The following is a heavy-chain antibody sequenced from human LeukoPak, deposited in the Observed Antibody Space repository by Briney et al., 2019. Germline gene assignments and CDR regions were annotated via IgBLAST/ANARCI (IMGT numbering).Heavy chain of an antibody. V-gene: IGHV3-23*01. Sequence: GALRLSCAASGFTFSSYAMSWVRQAPGKGQEWVSAISGSGGSTYYADSVKGRFTISRDNSKNTLYLQMNSLRAEDTAVYYCAKAQPIPYYDILTGLVSYYFDYWGQGTLVTVSS. CDR1: GFTFSSYA. D-gene: IGHD3-9*01. CDR3: AKAQPIPYYDILTGLVSYYFDY. J-gene: IGHJ4*02. CDR2: ISGSGGST.